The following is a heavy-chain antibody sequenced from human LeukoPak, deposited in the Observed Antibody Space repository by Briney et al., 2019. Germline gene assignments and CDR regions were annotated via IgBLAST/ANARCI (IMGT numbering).Heavy chain of an antibody. V-gene: IGHV4-34*01. CDR3: ARSTYYYDSSGYYLVYNWFDP. CDR1: GVSFSGYY. Sequence: SETLSLTCAVYGVSFSGYYWSWIRQPPGKGLEWIGEINHSGSTNYNPSLKSRVTISVDTSKNQFSLKLSSVTAADTAVYYCARSTYYYDSSGYYLVYNWFDPWGQGTLVTVSS. J-gene: IGHJ5*02. CDR2: INHSGST. D-gene: IGHD3-22*01.